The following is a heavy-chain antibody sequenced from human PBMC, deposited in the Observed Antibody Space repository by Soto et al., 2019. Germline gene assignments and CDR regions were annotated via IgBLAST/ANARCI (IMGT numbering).Heavy chain of an antibody. CDR3: ARQRTSVVTQAYFDD. J-gene: IGHJ4*02. Sequence: SETLSLTCTVSGDSISGYYWSWIRQSPGRALEWIGSIYYSGSTYYNPSLKSRVAMSVDTSKNQFSLKLRSVSAADTAVYYCARQRTSVVTQAYFDDWGQGSLVTV. CDR2: IYYSGST. D-gene: IGHD2-21*02. CDR1: GDSISGYY. V-gene: IGHV4-59*04.